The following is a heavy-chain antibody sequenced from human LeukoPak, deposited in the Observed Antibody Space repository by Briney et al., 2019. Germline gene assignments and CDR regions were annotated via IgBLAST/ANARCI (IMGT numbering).Heavy chain of an antibody. CDR1: GFTFSSSW. V-gene: IGHV3-74*01. CDR2: INGDGSST. J-gene: IGHJ2*01. D-gene: IGHD6-19*01. Sequence: GGSLRLSCAAFGFTFSSSWMHWVRQAPGKGLVWVSHINGDGSSTNYADSVQGRFTISRDNAKNTLYLQMNSLRAEDTAVYYCARPGYSSGWYPPSSYWYFDLWGRGTLVTVSS. CDR3: ARPGYSSGWYPPSSYWYFDL.